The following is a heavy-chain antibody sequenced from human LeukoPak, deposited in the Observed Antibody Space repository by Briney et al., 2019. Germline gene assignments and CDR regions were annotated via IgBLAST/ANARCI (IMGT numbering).Heavy chain of an antibody. D-gene: IGHD4-23*01. CDR1: GGSISSGGYY. J-gene: IGHJ3*02. CDR3: ARGTNGGPGAFDI. V-gene: IGHV4-31*03. CDR2: IYYSGST. Sequence: SQTLSLTCTVSGGSISSGGYYWSWIRQHPGKGLEWIGYIYYSGSTYYNPSLKSRVTISVDTSKKQFSLKLSSVTATDTAVYYCARGTNGGPGAFDIWGQGTMVTVSS.